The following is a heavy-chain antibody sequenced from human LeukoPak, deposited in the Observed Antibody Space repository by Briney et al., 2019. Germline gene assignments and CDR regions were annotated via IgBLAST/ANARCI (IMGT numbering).Heavy chain of an antibody. CDR1: GGTFSSYA. Sequence: ASVKVSCKASGGTFSSYAISWVRQAPGQGLEWMGGIIPIFGTANYAQKFQGRVTITTDESTSTAYMELSSLRSEDTAVYYCASSGFTVTKYYFGYWGQGTLVTVSS. CDR2: IIPIFGTA. CDR3: ASSGFTVTKYYFGY. D-gene: IGHD4-17*01. V-gene: IGHV1-69*05. J-gene: IGHJ4*02.